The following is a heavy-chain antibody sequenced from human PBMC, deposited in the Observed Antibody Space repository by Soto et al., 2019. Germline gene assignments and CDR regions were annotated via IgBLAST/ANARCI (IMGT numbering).Heavy chain of an antibody. Sequence: EVQLLESGGGLVQPGGSLRLSCAASGFTFSTYVMSWVRQAPGKGLEWVSGISGSGGSTYYADSVKGRFTISRDNSKNTLYLQMNSLRAEDTAVYYCAKGYGVRGIKGYFDYWGQGTLVTVSS. V-gene: IGHV3-23*01. D-gene: IGHD3-10*01. CDR3: AKGYGVRGIKGYFDY. J-gene: IGHJ4*02. CDR2: ISGSGGST. CDR1: GFTFSTYV.